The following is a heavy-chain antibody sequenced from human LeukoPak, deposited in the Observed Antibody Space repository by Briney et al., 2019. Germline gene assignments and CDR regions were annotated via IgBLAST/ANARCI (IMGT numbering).Heavy chain of an antibody. Sequence: GGSLRLSCAASGFTFSSYAMHWVRQAPGKGLEWVAVISYDGSNKYYADSVKGRFTISRDNSKNTLYLQMNSLRAEDTAVYYCARDGPAYTSRWYDYYYGLDVWGQGTTVTVSS. V-gene: IGHV3-30-3*01. D-gene: IGHD2-2*01. J-gene: IGHJ6*02. CDR1: GFTFSSYA. CDR2: ISYDGSNK. CDR3: ARDGPAYTSRWYDYYYGLDV.